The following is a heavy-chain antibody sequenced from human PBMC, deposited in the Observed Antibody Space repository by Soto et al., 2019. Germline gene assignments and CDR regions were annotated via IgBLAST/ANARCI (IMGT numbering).Heavy chain of an antibody. D-gene: IGHD3-10*01. V-gene: IGHV3-30*18. CDR3: AKDLGSGKLYYSYAMDV. Sequence: QVQLVESGGGVVQPGRSLRLSCAASGFIFSKYGMHWVRQAPGKGLEWVAVISYDGSNNYYAESVKGRFIISRDKSENTLYLQMNSLRAEDTALYYCAKDLGSGKLYYSYAMDVWGQGATVTVSS. J-gene: IGHJ6*02. CDR2: ISYDGSNN. CDR1: GFIFSKYG.